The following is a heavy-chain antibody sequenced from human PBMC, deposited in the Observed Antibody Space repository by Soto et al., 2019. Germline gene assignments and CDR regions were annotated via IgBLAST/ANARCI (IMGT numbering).Heavy chain of an antibody. CDR1: GGSISSGGYS. J-gene: IGHJ5*02. D-gene: IGHD5-18*01. CDR2: IYHSGST. CDR3: ARERQLETEGNWFDP. V-gene: IGHV4-30-2*01. Sequence: LSLTCAVSGGSISSGGYSWSWIRQPPGKGLEWIGYIYHSGSTYYNPSLKSRVTISVDRSKNQFSLKLSSVTAADTAVYYCARERQLETEGNWFDPWGQGTLVTVSS.